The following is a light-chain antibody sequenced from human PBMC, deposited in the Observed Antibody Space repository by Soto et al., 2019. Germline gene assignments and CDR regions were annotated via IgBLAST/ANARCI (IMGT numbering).Light chain of an antibody. V-gene: IGLV2-14*01. CDR1: SSDVGGYNY. J-gene: IGLJ2*01. CDR2: EVS. CDR3: SSYTSTSTLVV. Sequence: QSALTQPASVSGSPGQSITISCTGTSSDVGGYNYVSWYQQHPGKAPELVIYEVSNRPSGVSNRFSGSKSGNTASLTISGLQAEDEADYYCSSYTSTSTLVVFGGGTKVTVL.